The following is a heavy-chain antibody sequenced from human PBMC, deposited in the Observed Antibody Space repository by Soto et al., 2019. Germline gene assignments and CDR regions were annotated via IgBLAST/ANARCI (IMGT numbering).Heavy chain of an antibody. V-gene: IGHV4-59*01. CDR1: GGSISSYY. Sequence: SETLSLTCTVSGGSISSYYWSWIRQPPGKGLEWIGYIYYSGSTNYNPSLKSRVTISVDTSKNQFSLKLSSVTAADTAVYYCAKSGEPLYRQQHYYFDYWGQGTLVTVSS. CDR3: AKSGEPLYRQQHYYFDY. D-gene: IGHD6-13*01. J-gene: IGHJ4*02. CDR2: IYYSGST.